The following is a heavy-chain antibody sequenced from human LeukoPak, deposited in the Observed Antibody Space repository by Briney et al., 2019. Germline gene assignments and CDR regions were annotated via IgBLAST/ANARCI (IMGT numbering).Heavy chain of an antibody. J-gene: IGHJ4*02. Sequence: PSETLSLTCTVSGGSMSSSSYYWGWIRQSPGKGLEWIGSIYYSGANHYNPSLKSRVTMSVDTSKNQFSVKLTSVTATDTAVYYCVRVRGYWLVRGYLDYWGQGTQVTVPS. CDR2: IYYSGAN. CDR3: VRVRGYWLVRGYLDY. V-gene: IGHV4-39*02. CDR1: GGSMSSSSYY. D-gene: IGHD6-19*01.